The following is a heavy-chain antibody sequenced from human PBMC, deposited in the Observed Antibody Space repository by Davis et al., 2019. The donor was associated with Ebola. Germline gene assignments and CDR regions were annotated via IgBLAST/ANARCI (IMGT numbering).Heavy chain of an antibody. J-gene: IGHJ4*02. CDR1: GFTFSNYA. CDR2: ITGSADLT. V-gene: IGHV3-23*01. D-gene: IGHD3-3*01. Sequence: GESLKISCAASGFTFSNYAMSWVRQAPGKGLEWVSTITGSADLTHYADSVKGRFTVSRDNPKNTLYLQMNSLRAEDTAVYYCARAIFGIFWGQGTLVTVSS. CDR3: ARAIFGIF.